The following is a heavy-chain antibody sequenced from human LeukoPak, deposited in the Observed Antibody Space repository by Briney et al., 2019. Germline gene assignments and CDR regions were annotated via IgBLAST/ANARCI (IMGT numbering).Heavy chain of an antibody. CDR1: GFTFRNYA. D-gene: IGHD2-21*01. V-gene: IGHV3-23*01. CDR2: ISHNGDIT. Sequence: GGSLRLSCAASGFTFRNYAMSWVRQAPGKGLEWVSVISHNGDITRYADSVKGRFTISRDNSKSTLYLQMNSLRADDTAVYYCAKESMVVIAFDIWGQGTMVTVSS. CDR3: AKESMVVIAFDI. J-gene: IGHJ3*02.